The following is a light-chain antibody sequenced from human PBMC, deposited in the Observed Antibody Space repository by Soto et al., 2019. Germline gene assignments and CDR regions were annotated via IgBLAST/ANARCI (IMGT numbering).Light chain of an antibody. Sequence: QSALTQPASVSGSPGQSITSSCTGTSSDVGGYNYVSWYQQHPGKAPKLMIYDVSNRPSGVSNSFSGSKSGNTASLTISGLQAEDEADYYCSSYTSSSTRLYVFGTGTKVTVL. J-gene: IGLJ1*01. CDR1: SSDVGGYNY. CDR3: SSYTSSSTRLYV. CDR2: DVS. V-gene: IGLV2-14*01.